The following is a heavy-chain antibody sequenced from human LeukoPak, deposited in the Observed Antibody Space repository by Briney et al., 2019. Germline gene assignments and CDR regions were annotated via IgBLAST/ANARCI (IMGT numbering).Heavy chain of an antibody. J-gene: IGHJ5*02. V-gene: IGHV3-23*01. CDR1: GFTFSTYA. Sequence: GGSLRLSCAASGFTFSTYAMNWVRQAPGKGLEWVSAISGSGDNTYHADSVKGRFSISRDNSKNTLYLQMNNLRAEDTAVYYCGKDKGYSSGWYLLDPWGQGTLVTVSS. D-gene: IGHD6-19*01. CDR2: ISGSGDNT. CDR3: GKDKGYSSGWYLLDP.